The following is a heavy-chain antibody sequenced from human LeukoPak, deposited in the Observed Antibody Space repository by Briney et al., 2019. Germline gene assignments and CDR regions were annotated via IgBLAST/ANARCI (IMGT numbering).Heavy chain of an antibody. CDR1: GFTFDDYG. V-gene: IGHV3-20*04. CDR2: INWNGSGA. D-gene: IGHD3-22*01. J-gene: IGHJ4*02. CDR3: AKDHSTYYYDARGLDY. Sequence: GGSLRLSCAASGFTFDDYGMSWVRQVPGKGLEWVSGINWNGSGAGYADSVKGRFTISRDNSKNTLYLQMNSLRAEDTAVYYCAKDHSTYYYDARGLDYWGQGTLVTVSS.